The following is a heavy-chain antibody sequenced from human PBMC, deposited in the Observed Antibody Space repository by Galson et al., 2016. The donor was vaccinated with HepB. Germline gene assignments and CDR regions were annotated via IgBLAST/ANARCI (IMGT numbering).Heavy chain of an antibody. D-gene: IGHD4-23*01. CDR3: ASGLGYGGPFDP. CDR2: IYHSGGT. Sequence: SETLSLTCTVSGGSISTDYWTWIRQPPGKGLEWIGYIYHSGGTYYNPSLKSRVTISVDTSKNHFSLKLSSVTAADTALYYCASGLGYGGPFDPWGQGTLVTVSS. CDR1: GGSISTDY. V-gene: IGHV4-59*06. J-gene: IGHJ5*02.